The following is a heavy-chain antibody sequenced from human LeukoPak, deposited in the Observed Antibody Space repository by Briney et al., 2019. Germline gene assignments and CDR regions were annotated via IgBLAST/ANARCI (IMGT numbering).Heavy chain of an antibody. V-gene: IGHV5-51*01. J-gene: IGHJ6*02. CDR1: GYSFSSYW. D-gene: IGHD3-10*01. CDR2: IHPGDSDT. Sequence: GESLKISWKGSGYSFSSYWMGWVRQMPGKGLEWMGIIHPGDSDTRYSPAFQGQVSISVDKSISTAYLQWSSLKASDTAIFYCARAGTGYYVMDVWGQGTTVTVSS. CDR3: ARAGTGYYVMDV.